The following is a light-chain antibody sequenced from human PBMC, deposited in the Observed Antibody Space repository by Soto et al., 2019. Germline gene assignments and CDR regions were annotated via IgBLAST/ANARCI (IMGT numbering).Light chain of an antibody. V-gene: IGKV1-5*03. CDR3: QQYNDYSWT. J-gene: IGKJ1*01. CDR2: KAS. CDR1: QSIGTW. Sequence: IQMTQSPSTLSASVGDRVAITCRASQSIGTWLAWYQQKPGKAPRFLIYKASSFHSGVPSRFSRSGYGTEFSLTISSLQPDDFATYYCQQYNDYSWTFGQGTKVEIK.